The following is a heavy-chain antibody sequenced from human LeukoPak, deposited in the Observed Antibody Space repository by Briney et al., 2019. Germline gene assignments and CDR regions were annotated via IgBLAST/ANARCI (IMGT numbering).Heavy chain of an antibody. CDR1: GFTFSSYA. CDR2: IKSKTDGGTT. V-gene: IGHV3-15*01. D-gene: IGHD6-19*01. Sequence: PGGSLRLSCAASGFTFSSYAMHWVRQAPGKGLEWVGRIKSKTDGGTTDYAAPVKGRFTISRDDSKNTLYLQMNSLKTEDTAVYYCTTESPGIAVAGLISWGQGTLVTVSS. J-gene: IGHJ5*02. CDR3: TTESPGIAVAGLIS.